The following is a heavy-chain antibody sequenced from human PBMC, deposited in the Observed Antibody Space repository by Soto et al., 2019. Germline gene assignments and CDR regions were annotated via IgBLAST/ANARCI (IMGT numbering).Heavy chain of an antibody. CDR1: GDTFTNYC. CDR3: ARGDNDY. J-gene: IGHJ4*02. CDR2: IHPDGGHT. V-gene: IGHV1-46*01. Sequence: ASVKVSCKASGDTFTNYCVQWVRQPPGQGLEWMGVIHPDGGHTTYSQKFQDRVTMTRDTFTSTIYMELSSLRSEDTAVYYCARGDNDYWGQGTLVTVSS.